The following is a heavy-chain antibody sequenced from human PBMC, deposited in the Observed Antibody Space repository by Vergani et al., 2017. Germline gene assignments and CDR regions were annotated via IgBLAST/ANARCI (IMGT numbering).Heavy chain of an antibody. D-gene: IGHD3-3*02. CDR3: ARDKVPFSPYNWFDP. V-gene: IGHV3-21*05. Sequence: EVQLVESGGGLVKPGGSLRLSCAASGFTFSSYSMNWVRQAPGKGLEWVSYISSSGSTIYYADSVKGRFTISRDNAKNSLYLQMNSLRAEDTAVYYCARDKVPFSPYNWFDPWGQGTLVTVSS. J-gene: IGHJ5*02. CDR2: ISSSGSTI. CDR1: GFTFSSYS.